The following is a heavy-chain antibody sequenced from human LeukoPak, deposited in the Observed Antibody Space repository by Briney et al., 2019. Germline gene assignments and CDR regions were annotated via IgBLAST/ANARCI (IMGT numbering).Heavy chain of an antibody. CDR1: GFSIGRYE. CDR2: SSSGGDTT. V-gene: IGHV3-48*03. D-gene: IGHD6-6*01. Sequence: GGSLRLSCVASGFSIGRYEMNWVRQAPGKGLEWVSYSSSGGDTTHYADSMKGRFTISRDNSENSLYLQMNSLRAEDTAVYYCAREYPVHDAFDVWGEGTMVTVSS. J-gene: IGHJ3*01. CDR3: AREYPVHDAFDV.